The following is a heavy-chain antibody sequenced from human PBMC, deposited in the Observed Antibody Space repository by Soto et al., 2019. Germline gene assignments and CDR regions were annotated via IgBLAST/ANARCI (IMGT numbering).Heavy chain of an antibody. Sequence: ASVKVSCKASGYTFTSYGISWVRQAPGQGLEWMGWISAYNGNTNYAQKLQGRVTMTTDTSTSTAYMELRSLRSDDTAVYYCARDDSDYVWGSYRAYYFDYWGQGTLVTVSS. D-gene: IGHD3-16*02. J-gene: IGHJ4*02. V-gene: IGHV1-18*01. CDR2: ISAYNGNT. CDR1: GYTFTSYG. CDR3: ARDDSDYVWGSYRAYYFDY.